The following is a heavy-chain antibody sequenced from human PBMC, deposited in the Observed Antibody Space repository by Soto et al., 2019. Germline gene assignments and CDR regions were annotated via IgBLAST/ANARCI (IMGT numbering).Heavy chain of an antibody. CDR3: ARDYTHIARPRALGY. J-gene: IGHJ4*02. CDR1: GYTFTSYG. Sequence: ASVKVSCKASGYTFTSYGISWVRQAPGQGLEWMGWISAYNGNTNYAQKLQGRVTMTTDTSTSTAYMELRSLRSDDAAVYYCARDYTHIARPRALGYWGQGTLVTVSS. V-gene: IGHV1-18*01. CDR2: ISAYNGNT. D-gene: IGHD2-21*01.